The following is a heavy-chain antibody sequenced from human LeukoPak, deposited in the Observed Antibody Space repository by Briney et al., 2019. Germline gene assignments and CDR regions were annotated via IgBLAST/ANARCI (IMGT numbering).Heavy chain of an antibody. V-gene: IGHV4-34*01. CDR3: ARHSGWYNC. J-gene: IGHJ4*02. D-gene: IGHD6-19*01. Sequence: ASETLSLTCAVYGGSFSGYYWSWIRQPPGKGLEWIGSIYYSGSTYYNPSLKSRVTISVDTSKNQFSLKLSSVTAADTAVYYCARHSGWYNCWGQGTLVTVSS. CDR1: GGSFSGYY. CDR2: IYYSGST.